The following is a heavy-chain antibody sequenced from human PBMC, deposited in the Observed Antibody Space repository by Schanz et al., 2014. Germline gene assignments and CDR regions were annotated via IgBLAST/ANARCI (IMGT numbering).Heavy chain of an antibody. V-gene: IGHV3-30*18. D-gene: IGHD6-19*01. Sequence: QVQRVESWGFFFPLGKSLSLSCAASFFPFSDSSMHWVRPSPGKGLEWVAFISYDGNEKHSPASVKGRFPISRDNSRNTLFLQMESLRTEDTAVYHCAKERDITGWNHGDYWGQGTLVTVSS. CDR2: ISYDGNEK. CDR3: AKERDITGWNHGDY. J-gene: IGHJ4*02. CDR1: FFPFSDSS.